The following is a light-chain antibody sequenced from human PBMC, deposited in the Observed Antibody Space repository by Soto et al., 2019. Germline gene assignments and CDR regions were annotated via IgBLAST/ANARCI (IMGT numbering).Light chain of an antibody. CDR3: QQCGSSPWT. Sequence: GERAALSFRASQSIGRSLAWYQQKPGQAPRLLIYGSSNRATGIPARFSGSGSGTDFTLTISRLEPEDFAVYYCQQCGSSPWTFGQGTKVDIK. V-gene: IGKV3-20*01. CDR2: GSS. J-gene: IGKJ1*01. CDR1: QSIGRS.